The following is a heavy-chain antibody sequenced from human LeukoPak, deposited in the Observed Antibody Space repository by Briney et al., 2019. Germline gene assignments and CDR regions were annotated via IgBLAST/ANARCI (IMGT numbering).Heavy chain of an antibody. CDR1: GFTFSSYA. V-gene: IGHV3-23*01. D-gene: IGHD1-26*01. Sequence: GGSLRLSCAASGFTFSSYAMSWVRQAPGKGLEWVSAISGSGGSTYYADSVKGRFTISRDNSKNTLYLQMNSLRAEGTAVYYCAKGGGSYVAYNYFDYWGQGTLVTVSS. CDR2: ISGSGGST. J-gene: IGHJ4*02. CDR3: AKGGGSYVAYNYFDY.